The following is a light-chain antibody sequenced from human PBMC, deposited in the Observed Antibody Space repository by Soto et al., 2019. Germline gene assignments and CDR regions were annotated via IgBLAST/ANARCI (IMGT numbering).Light chain of an antibody. Sequence: TITCRASQGIDNYLAWYQQKPGKAPQLLIYGATALESGVPSRFGGSGAGTEFTLTISSLQPEDFATYYCQQLKSYPLTYGGGTKVEIK. CDR1: QGIDNY. CDR2: GAT. V-gene: IGKV1-9*01. J-gene: IGKJ4*01. CDR3: QQLKSYPLT.